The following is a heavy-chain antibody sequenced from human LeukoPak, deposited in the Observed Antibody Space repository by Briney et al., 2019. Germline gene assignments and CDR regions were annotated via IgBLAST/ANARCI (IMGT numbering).Heavy chain of an antibody. CDR2: INHSGST. J-gene: IGHJ4*02. Sequence: SETLSLTCAVYGGSFSGYYWSWIRQPPGKGLEWIGEINHSGSTNYNPSLKSRVTISLDTSKNQFSLKLNSMTAADTAVYYCARNADLGGYSNRGQGTLVTVSS. CDR1: GGSFSGYY. V-gene: IGHV4-34*01. D-gene: IGHD2-15*01. CDR3: ARNADLGGYSN.